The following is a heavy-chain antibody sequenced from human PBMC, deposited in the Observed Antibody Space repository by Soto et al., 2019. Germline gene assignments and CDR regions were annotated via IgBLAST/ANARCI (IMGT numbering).Heavy chain of an antibody. V-gene: IGHV4-34*01. CDR2: IHLAGST. CDR1: GGSFSGYY. J-gene: IGHJ2*01. CDR3: ARRVVPAALGL. D-gene: IGHD2-2*01. Sequence: QVQLQQWGAGLLKPSETLSLTCAVYGGSFSGYYWSWIRQPPGKGLEWIGEIHLAGSTKYNPSLKGRGTISLDTSKNQFSLKLTSVTAADTAVYYCARRVVPAALGLWGRGTLLTVSS.